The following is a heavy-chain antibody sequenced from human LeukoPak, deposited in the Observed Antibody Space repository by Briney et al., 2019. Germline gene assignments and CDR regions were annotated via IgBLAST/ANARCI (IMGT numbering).Heavy chain of an antibody. V-gene: IGHV4-30-4*08. CDR2: IYFSGST. J-gene: IGHJ4*02. Sequence: SETLSLTCTVSGVSVGSGDYFWSWIRQPPGKGLEWIGYIYFSGSTDSNPSLESRVTVSIDTSKNQFSLKLRSVTAADTAVYYCTRDARPDYWGQGLLVTVSS. CDR3: TRDARPDY. CDR1: GVSVGSGDYF. D-gene: IGHD1-14*01.